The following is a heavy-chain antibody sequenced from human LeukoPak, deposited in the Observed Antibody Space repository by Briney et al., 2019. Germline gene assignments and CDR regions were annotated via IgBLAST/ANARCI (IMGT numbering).Heavy chain of an antibody. J-gene: IGHJ4*02. CDR3: ARGHYYDSSGYYGY. V-gene: IGHV4-34*01. CDR2: INHSGST. CDR1: GGSFSGYY. Sequence: SETLSLTCVVYGGSFSGYYWSWIRQPPGEGLEWIGEINHSGSTNHNPSLKSGVTISVDTSKNQFSLKLSSVTAADTAVYYCARGHYYDSSGYYGYWGQGTLVTVSS. D-gene: IGHD3-22*01.